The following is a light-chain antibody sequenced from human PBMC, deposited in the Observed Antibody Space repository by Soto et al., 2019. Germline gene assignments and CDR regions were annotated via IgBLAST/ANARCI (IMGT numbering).Light chain of an antibody. CDR2: GAS. J-gene: IGKJ1*01. CDR3: QQYDQWWT. CDR1: QSVGSN. V-gene: IGKV3D-15*01. Sequence: EIVMTQSPATLSVSPGERATLSCRASQSVGSNLAWYQQKPGQAPRLLIYGASSRATGIPDRFSGSGSGTDFTLTISSLQSEDFGVYFCQQYDQWWTFGQGTKVDIK.